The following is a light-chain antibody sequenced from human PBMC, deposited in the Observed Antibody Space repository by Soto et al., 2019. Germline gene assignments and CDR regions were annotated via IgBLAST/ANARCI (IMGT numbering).Light chain of an antibody. J-gene: IGLJ2*01. CDR2: TSN. CDR1: RSNIGSNT. V-gene: IGLV1-44*01. Sequence: QSVLTQPPSASGTPGQTVTISCSGSRSNIGSNTLNWYQQLPGTAPQLLISTSNHRPSGVRDRFSASKSGTSASLAISGLQSDDEADYYCAAWDDSLNVLVFGGGTKVTVL. CDR3: AAWDDSLNVLV.